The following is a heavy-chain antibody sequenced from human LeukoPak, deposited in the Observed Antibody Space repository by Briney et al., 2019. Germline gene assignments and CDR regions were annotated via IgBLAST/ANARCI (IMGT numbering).Heavy chain of an antibody. CDR1: GLTFSSYG. Sequence: GRSLRPSCAASGLTFSSYGMHWVRQAPGKGLEWVAVISYDGSNKYYADSVKGRFTISRDNSKSTLYLQMNSLRAEDTAVYYCAKDDASSGLFDYWGQGTLVTVSS. J-gene: IGHJ4*02. D-gene: IGHD6-19*01. CDR2: ISYDGSNK. V-gene: IGHV3-30*18. CDR3: AKDDASSGLFDY.